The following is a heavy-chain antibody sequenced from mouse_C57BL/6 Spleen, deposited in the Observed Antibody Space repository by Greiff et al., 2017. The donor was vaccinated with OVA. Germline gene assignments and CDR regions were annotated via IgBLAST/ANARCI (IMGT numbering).Heavy chain of an antibody. Sequence: VQLQQSGAELVRPGTSVKMSCKASGYTFTNYWIGWAKQRPGHGLEWIGDIYTGGGYTNYNEKFKGKATLTADKSSSTAYMQFSSLTSEYSAIYYCARSEIYDGYDYWGQGTTLTVSS. CDR3: ARSEIYDGYDY. CDR1: GYTFTNYW. D-gene: IGHD2-3*01. V-gene: IGHV1-63*01. J-gene: IGHJ2*01. CDR2: IYTGGGYT.